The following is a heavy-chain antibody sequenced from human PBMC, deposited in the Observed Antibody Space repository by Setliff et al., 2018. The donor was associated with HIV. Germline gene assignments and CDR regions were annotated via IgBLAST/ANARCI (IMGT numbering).Heavy chain of an antibody. CDR3: ARICGDQGYYSGMDV. D-gene: IGHD2-21*01. CDR2: IYYSGRT. Sequence: SETLSLTCTVSGGSISSYYWSWIRQPPGKGLEWIGYIYYSGRTNYNPSLQSRVTISVDTSKNQFSLKLSSVIAADPAVYYCARICGDQGYYSGMDVWGQGTTVTVSS. V-gene: IGHV4-59*01. CDR1: GGSISSYY. J-gene: IGHJ6*02.